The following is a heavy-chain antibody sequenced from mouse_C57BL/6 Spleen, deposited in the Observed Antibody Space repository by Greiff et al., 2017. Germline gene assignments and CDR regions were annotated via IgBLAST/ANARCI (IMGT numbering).Heavy chain of an antibody. J-gene: IGHJ4*01. Sequence: EVKLQESGGGLVQPGGSLKLSCAASGFTFSDYGMAWVRQAPRKGPEWVAFISNLAYSIYYADTVTGRFTISRENAKNTLYLEMSSLRSEDTAMYYCARQTGYYAMDYWGQGTSVTVSS. V-gene: IGHV5-15*01. D-gene: IGHD4-1*01. CDR2: ISNLAYSI. CDR1: GFTFSDYG. CDR3: ARQTGYYAMDY.